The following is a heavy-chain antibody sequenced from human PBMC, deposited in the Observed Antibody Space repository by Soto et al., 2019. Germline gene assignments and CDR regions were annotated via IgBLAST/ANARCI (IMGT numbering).Heavy chain of an antibody. CDR2: ISYEGSKK. J-gene: IGHJ3*02. V-gene: IGHV3-30*18. CDR3: AKDQYAAYSGYAMINAFDI. Sequence: GGSLRLSCAASGFTFSDYGIHWVRQPPGKGLEWVAFISYEGSKKYYVDSVKGRFAISRDNSKNTLFLQMNSLRAEDTAVYHCAKDQYAAYSGYAMINAFDIWGQGTMVTVSS. D-gene: IGHD5-12*01. CDR1: GFTFSDYG.